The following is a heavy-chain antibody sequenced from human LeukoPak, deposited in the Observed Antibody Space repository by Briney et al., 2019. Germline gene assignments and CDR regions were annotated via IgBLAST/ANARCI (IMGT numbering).Heavy chain of an antibody. CDR2: FDPEDGET. CDR1: GYTLTELS. J-gene: IGHJ4*02. V-gene: IGHV1-24*01. D-gene: IGHD4-17*01. Sequence: GASVKVSCKVSGYTLTELSLHWVRQAPGRGLDWMGGFDPEDGETIYAQKFQGRVTMTTDTSTGTAYMELRSLRSDDTAVYYCARRYGDYDTSDYWGQGTLVTVSS. CDR3: ARRYGDYDTSDY.